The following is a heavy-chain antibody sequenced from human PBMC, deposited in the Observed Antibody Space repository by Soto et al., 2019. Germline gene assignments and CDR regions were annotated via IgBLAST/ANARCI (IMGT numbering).Heavy chain of an antibody. CDR2: ISSSGTTI. D-gene: IGHD2-21*01. V-gene: IGHV3-11*01. CDR1: GFTFSDYY. J-gene: IGHJ6*02. CDR3: ARGHSIFYGMDV. Sequence: QVQLVESGGGLVKPGGPLRLSGEASGFTFSDYYMTWIRQAPGKGLEWVSYISSSGTTINYADSVKGRFTISRDNAKNSLFLQMNSLRAEDTALYYCARGHSIFYGMDVWGQGTTVTVSS.